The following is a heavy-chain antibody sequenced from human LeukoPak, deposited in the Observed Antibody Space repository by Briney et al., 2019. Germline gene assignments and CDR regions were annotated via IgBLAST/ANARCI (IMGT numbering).Heavy chain of an antibody. CDR2: INHSGST. Sequence: SETLSLTCAVYGGSFSGYYWSWIRQPPGKGLEWIGEINHSGSTNYNPSLKSRVTISVDKSKNQFSLKLSSVTAADTAVYYCARLRYSSGWAFDYWGQGTLVTVSS. D-gene: IGHD6-19*01. CDR3: ARLRYSSGWAFDY. V-gene: IGHV4-34*01. CDR1: GGSFSGYY. J-gene: IGHJ4*02.